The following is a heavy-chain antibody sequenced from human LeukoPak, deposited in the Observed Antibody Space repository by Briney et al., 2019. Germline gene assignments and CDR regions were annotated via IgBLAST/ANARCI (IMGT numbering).Heavy chain of an antibody. D-gene: IGHD3-22*01. CDR1: GFTFSSYA. J-gene: IGHJ3*02. CDR2: ISGSGGST. Sequence: GGSLRLSCAASGFTFSSYAMSWVRQAPGKGLEWVSAISGSGGSTYHADSVKGRFTISRDNSKNTLYLQMNSLRAEDTAVYYCANYPPMRSRIVDPDAFDIWGQGTMVTVSS. V-gene: IGHV3-23*01. CDR3: ANYPPMRSRIVDPDAFDI.